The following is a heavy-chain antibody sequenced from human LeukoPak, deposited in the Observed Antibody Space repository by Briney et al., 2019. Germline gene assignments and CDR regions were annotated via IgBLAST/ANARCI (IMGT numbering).Heavy chain of an antibody. CDR3: ASSKIEMPTYYFDY. J-gene: IGHJ4*02. CDR2: IIPILGIA. D-gene: IGHD2-2*01. CDR1: GGTFSSYA. V-gene: IGHV1-69*04. Sequence: GASVKVSCKASGGTFSSYAISWVRQAPGQGLEWMGRIIPILGIANYAQKFQGRVTITADKSTSTACMELSSLRSEDTAVYYCASSKIEMPTYYFDYWGQGTLVTVSS.